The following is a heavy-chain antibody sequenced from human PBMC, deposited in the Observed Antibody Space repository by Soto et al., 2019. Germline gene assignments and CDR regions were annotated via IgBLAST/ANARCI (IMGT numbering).Heavy chain of an antibody. D-gene: IGHD5-18*01. CDR1: GYTFTSYG. CDR3: ARDPVTVDTATTGDY. V-gene: IGHV1-18*01. Sequence: ASVKVSCKASGYTFTSYGISWVRQAPGQGLEWMGWISAYNGNTNYAQKLQGRVTMTTDTSTSTAYMELRSLRSDDTAVYYCARDPVTVDTATTGDYWGQGTLVTVSS. J-gene: IGHJ4*02. CDR2: ISAYNGNT.